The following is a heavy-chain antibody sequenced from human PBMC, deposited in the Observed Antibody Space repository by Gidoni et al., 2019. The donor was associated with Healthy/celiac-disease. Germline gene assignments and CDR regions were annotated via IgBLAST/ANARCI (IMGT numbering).Heavy chain of an antibody. D-gene: IGHD5-12*01. CDR1: GFTFSSYA. CDR3: ARDTSGYDPFFDY. Sequence: QVQLVESGGGVVQPGRSLRLSCAASGFTFSSYARHCVRQAPGTGLEGVAVISYDGSNKYYADSVKGRFTISRDNSKNTLYLQMNSLRAEDTAVYYCARDTSGYDPFFDYWGQGTLVTVSS. CDR2: ISYDGSNK. J-gene: IGHJ4*02. V-gene: IGHV3-30-3*01.